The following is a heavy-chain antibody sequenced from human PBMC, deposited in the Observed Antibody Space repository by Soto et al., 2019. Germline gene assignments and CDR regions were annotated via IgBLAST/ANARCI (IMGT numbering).Heavy chain of an antibody. J-gene: IGHJ6*02. Sequence: PSETLSLTCTVSGGSISSSSYYWGWIRQPPGKGLEWIGSIYYSGSTYYNPSLKSRVTISVDTSKNQFSLKLSSVTAADTAVYYCARTVRGVIVGYYYYYGMDVWGQGTTVTVSS. CDR2: IYYSGST. CDR3: ARTVRGVIVGYYYYYGMDV. D-gene: IGHD3-10*01. V-gene: IGHV4-39*01. CDR1: GGSISSSSYY.